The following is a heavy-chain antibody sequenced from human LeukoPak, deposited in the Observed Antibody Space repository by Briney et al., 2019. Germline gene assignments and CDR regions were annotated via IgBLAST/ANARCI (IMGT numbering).Heavy chain of an antibody. D-gene: IGHD3-10*01. Sequence: GGSLRLSCAASGFTFSSYWMNWARQAPGKGLEWVASINHNGNVNYYVDSVKGRFTISRDNAKNTLYLQMNSLRAEDTAVYYCASTHYGSGSMSFDYWGQGTLVTVSS. CDR2: INHNGNVN. V-gene: IGHV3-7*03. CDR1: GFTFSSYW. CDR3: ASTHYGSGSMSFDY. J-gene: IGHJ4*02.